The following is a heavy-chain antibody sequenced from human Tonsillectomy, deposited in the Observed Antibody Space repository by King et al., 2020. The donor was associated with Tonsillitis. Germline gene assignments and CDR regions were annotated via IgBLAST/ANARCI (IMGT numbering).Heavy chain of an antibody. CDR3: SRAGFCDSTRCYRYYYYMDV. V-gene: IGHV3-30-3*01. CDR1: GFTFTTYA. J-gene: IGHJ6*03. Sequence: VQLVESGGGVVQPGRSLRLSCAASGFTFTTYAMHWVRHAPGKGLEWVAFFSYDGSNNSYTDSVQGRYTISRDNSKTTLYWQMNSLSAEDTAVYYCSRAGFCDSTRCYRYYYYMDVWGKGTTVTVSS. D-gene: IGHD2-2*01. CDR2: FSYDGSNN.